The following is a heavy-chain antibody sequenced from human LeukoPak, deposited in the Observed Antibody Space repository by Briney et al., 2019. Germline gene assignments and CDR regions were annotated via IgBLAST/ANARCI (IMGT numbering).Heavy chain of an antibody. CDR1: GFTFSTCA. CDR2: MSYDGRNE. CDR3: ARDRDWGYFDY. V-gene: IGHV3-30*04. D-gene: IGHD3/OR15-3a*01. J-gene: IGHJ4*02. Sequence: PGRSLRLSCADSGFTFSTCAMHWVRQAPGKGLEWVAVMSYDGRNEYYADSVKGRFTISRGNAKNSLYLQMNSLRADDTAVYYCARDRDWGYFDYWGQGTLVTVSS.